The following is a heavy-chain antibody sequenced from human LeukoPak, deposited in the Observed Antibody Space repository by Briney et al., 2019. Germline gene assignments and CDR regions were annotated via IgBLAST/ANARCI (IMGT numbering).Heavy chain of an antibody. CDR2: IIPIFGTA. J-gene: IGHJ4*02. CDR1: GGTFSSYA. CDR3: ARDTGSWYFDY. V-gene: IGHV1-69*13. D-gene: IGHD6-13*01. Sequence: SVKVSCKASGGTFSSYAISWVRQAPGQGLEWMGGIIPIFGTANYAQKFQGRVTITADESTSTAYMELSRLRSDDTAVYYCARDTGSWYFDYWGQGTLVTVSS.